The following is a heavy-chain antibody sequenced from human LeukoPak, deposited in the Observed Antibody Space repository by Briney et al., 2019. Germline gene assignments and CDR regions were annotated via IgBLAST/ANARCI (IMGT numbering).Heavy chain of an antibody. CDR1: GFTFSSYW. CDR2: IKQDGSEK. D-gene: IGHD1-26*01. Sequence: GGSLRLSCAASGFTFSSYWMSWVRQAPGKGLEWVANIKQDGSEKYYVDSVKGRFTISRDNAKNSLYLQMNSLRAEDTAVYYCAREYSGSQSAFDIWGQGTMVTVSS. J-gene: IGHJ3*02. CDR3: AREYSGSQSAFDI. V-gene: IGHV3-7*01.